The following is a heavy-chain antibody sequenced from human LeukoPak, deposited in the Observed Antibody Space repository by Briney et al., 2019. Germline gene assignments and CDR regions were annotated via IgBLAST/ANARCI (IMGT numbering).Heavy chain of an antibody. CDR2: ISSSSSAI. D-gene: IGHD3-10*01. CDR3: TRDSGRRRGVFNIDY. J-gene: IGHJ4*02. V-gene: IGHV3-48*01. Sequence: GGSLRLSCAASGFTFTTYGMNWVRQAPGKGLEWISYISSSSSAIQYADSVKGRFTISRDNDKKSLYLQMNSLRAEDTAVYYCTRDSGRRRGVFNIDYWGQGTLVTASS. CDR1: GFTFTTYG.